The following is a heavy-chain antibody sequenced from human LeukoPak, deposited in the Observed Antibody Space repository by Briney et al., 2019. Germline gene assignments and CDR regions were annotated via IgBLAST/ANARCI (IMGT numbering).Heavy chain of an antibody. CDR3: ARVQGRWLQFSSAYDY. CDR1: GFTFSSYG. V-gene: IGHV3-33*01. D-gene: IGHD5-12*01. Sequence: GGSLRLSCAVSGFTFSSYGMHWVRQAPGKGLEWVAVIWYDGSNKYYADSVKGRFTISRDNSKNTLYLQMNSLRAEDTAVYYCARVQGRWLQFSSAYDYWGQGTLVTVSS. CDR2: IWYDGSNK. J-gene: IGHJ4*02.